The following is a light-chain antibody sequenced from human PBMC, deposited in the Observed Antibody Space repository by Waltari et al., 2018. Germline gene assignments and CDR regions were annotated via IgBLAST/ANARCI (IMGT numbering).Light chain of an antibody. J-gene: IGKJ1*01. CDR1: QSVRNN. Sequence: EIVMTQSPATLSVSPGETATLSCRASQSVRNNLAWYQQNPGQSPRLLLYAVSTRATGVTARFSGSGSETDFTLTISTLQSEDFASYYCQQYENWPPWTFGQGTRVEVK. V-gene: IGKV3-15*01. CDR3: QQYENWPPWT. CDR2: AVS.